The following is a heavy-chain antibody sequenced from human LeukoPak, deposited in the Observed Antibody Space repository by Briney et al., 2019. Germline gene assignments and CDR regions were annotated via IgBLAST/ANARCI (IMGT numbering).Heavy chain of an antibody. D-gene: IGHD5-24*01. Sequence: SETLSLTCAVYGGSFSGYYWSWIRQPPGKGLEWIGEINHSGSTNYNPSLKSRVTISVDTSKNQFSLKLSSVTAADTAVYYCARWLQLRYFDYWGQGTLVTVSS. J-gene: IGHJ4*02. CDR1: GGSFSGYY. CDR3: ARWLQLRYFDY. V-gene: IGHV4-34*01. CDR2: INHSGST.